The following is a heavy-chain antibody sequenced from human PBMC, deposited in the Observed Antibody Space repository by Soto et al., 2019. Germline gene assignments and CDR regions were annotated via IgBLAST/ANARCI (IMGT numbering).Heavy chain of an antibody. V-gene: IGHV3-23*01. J-gene: IGHJ4*02. CDR2: LSDSGDSI. Sequence: EVQLLESGGGLVQPGRSLRLSCTASGFTFSSHAMTWVRQAPGKGLEWVSGLSDSGDSIYYADSVKGRFTIYRDNSVNTLYLQMNTLRVEDTAVYYCAKVSSSWYAGFFDLWGKGTLVTVSS. CDR1: GFTFSSHA. D-gene: IGHD6-13*01. CDR3: AKVSSSWYAGFFDL.